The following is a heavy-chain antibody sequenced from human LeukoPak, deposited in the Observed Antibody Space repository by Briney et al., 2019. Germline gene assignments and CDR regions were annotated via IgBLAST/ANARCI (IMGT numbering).Heavy chain of an antibody. CDR1: GFTFSSYS. Sequence: AGGSLRLSCAASGFTFSSYSMNWVRQAPGKGLEWVSSISSSSSYIYYADSVKGRFTISRDNAKNSLYLQMNSLRAEDTAVYYCARGRGRWLQSSAFDIWGQETMVTVSS. J-gene: IGHJ3*02. CDR3: ARGRGRWLQSSAFDI. V-gene: IGHV3-21*01. CDR2: ISSSSSYI. D-gene: IGHD1-26*01.